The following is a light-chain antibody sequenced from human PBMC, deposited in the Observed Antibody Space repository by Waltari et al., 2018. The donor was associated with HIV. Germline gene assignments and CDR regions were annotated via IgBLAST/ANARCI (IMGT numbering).Light chain of an antibody. Sequence: EIVLTQSPATLSLSPGERVTLSCRASQRISNYLAWYQQKPGQAPRLLIDGASNRTTGIPARFSGSGSGTDFSLTIGSLEPEDLGVYYCQQRIAWPLTFGGGTKVEIK. CDR2: GAS. CDR1: QRISNY. CDR3: QQRIAWPLT. J-gene: IGKJ4*02. V-gene: IGKV3-11*01.